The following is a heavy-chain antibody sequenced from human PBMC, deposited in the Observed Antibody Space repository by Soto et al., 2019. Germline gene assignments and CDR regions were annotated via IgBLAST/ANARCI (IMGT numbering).Heavy chain of an antibody. V-gene: IGHV1-18*01. Sequence: ASVKVSCKASGYTFTTYAISWVRQAPGQGLEWMGWISAYNGNTNYAQKLQGRVTMTADTSTSTAYMELRSLRSDDTAVYYCARDVEGDTTMVTGYWGQGTLVTVAS. J-gene: IGHJ4*02. D-gene: IGHD5-18*01. CDR3: ARDVEGDTTMVTGY. CDR1: GYTFTTYA. CDR2: ISAYNGNT.